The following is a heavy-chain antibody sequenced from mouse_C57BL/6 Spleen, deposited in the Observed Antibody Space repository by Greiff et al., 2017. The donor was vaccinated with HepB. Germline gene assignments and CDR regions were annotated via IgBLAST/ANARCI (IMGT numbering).Heavy chain of an antibody. Sequence: VQLQQPGAELVKPGASVKLSCKASGYTFTSYWMHWVKQRPGQGLEWIGMIHPNSGSTNYNEKFKSKATLTVDKSSSTAYMQLSSLTSEDSAVYYCARRGGYATWFAYWGQGTLVTVSA. CDR3: ARRGGYATWFAY. CDR2: IHPNSGST. V-gene: IGHV1-64*01. J-gene: IGHJ3*01. CDR1: GYTFTSYW.